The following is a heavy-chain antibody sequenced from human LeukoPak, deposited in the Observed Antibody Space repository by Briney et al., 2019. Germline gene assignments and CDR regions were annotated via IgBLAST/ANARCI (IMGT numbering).Heavy chain of an antibody. V-gene: IGHV3-23*01. CDR2: ISGSGGST. J-gene: IGHJ4*02. CDR1: GFTVSSNY. Sequence: PGGSLRLSCAASGFTVSSNYMSWVRQAPGKGLEWVSAISGSGGSTYYADSVKGRFTISRDNSKNTLYLHMNGLRVEDTAIYYCARDERWIQFNYWGQGTLVTVSS. D-gene: IGHD5-18*01. CDR3: ARDERWIQFNY.